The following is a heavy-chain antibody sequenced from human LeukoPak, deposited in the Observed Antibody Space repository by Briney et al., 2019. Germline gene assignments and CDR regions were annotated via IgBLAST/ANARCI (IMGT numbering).Heavy chain of an antibody. V-gene: IGHV3-48*03. CDR3: AKSPDWRGIDAFDI. D-gene: IGHD3-9*01. J-gene: IGHJ3*02. CDR2: ISSSGSTI. Sequence: GGSLRLSCAASGFTFSSYEMNWVRQAPGKGLEWVSYISSSGSTIYYADSVKGRFTISRDNAKNSLYLQMNSLRAEDTAVYYGAKSPDWRGIDAFDIWGQGTMVTVSS. CDR1: GFTFSSYE.